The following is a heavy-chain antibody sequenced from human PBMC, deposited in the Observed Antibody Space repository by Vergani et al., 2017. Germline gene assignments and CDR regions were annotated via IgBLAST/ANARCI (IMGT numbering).Heavy chain of an antibody. J-gene: IGHJ3*02. CDR1: GGTFSSYA. CDR3: ARTASSGYYYDAFDI. CDR2: IIPILGIA. D-gene: IGHD3-22*01. V-gene: IGHV1-69*04. Sequence: QVQLVQSGAEVKKPGASVKVSCKASGGTFSSYAISWVRQAPGQGLEWMGRIIPILGIANYAQKFQGRVTMTRDTSTSTVYMELSSLRSEDTAVYYCARTASSGYYYDAFDIWGQGTMVTVSS.